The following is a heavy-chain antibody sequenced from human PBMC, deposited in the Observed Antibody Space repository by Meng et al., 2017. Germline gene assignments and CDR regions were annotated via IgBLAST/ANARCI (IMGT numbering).Heavy chain of an antibody. J-gene: IGHJ4*02. Sequence: QGRLRESGPGLVRPSETLSLTCTVSGGSVSSGSYYWSWIRQPPGKGLEWIGYIYYSGSTNYNPSLKSRVTISVDTSKNQFSLKLSSVTAADTAVYYCARDCSGGSCYSIGVWGQGTLVTVSS. CDR3: ARDCSGGSCYSIGV. CDR2: IYYSGST. V-gene: IGHV4-61*01. D-gene: IGHD2-15*01. CDR1: GGSVSSGSYY.